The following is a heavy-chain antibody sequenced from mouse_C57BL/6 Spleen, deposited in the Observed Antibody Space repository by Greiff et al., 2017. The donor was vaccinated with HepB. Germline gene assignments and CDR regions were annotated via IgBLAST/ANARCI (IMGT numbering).Heavy chain of an antibody. CDR3: ARGGGITTDYFDY. Sequence: VQLQQSGGGLVKPGGSLKLSCAASGFTFSDYGMHWVRQAPEKGLEWVAYISSGSSTIYYADTVKGRFTISRDNAKNTLFLQMTSLRSEDTAMYYCARGGGITTDYFDYWGQGTTLTVSS. V-gene: IGHV5-17*01. J-gene: IGHJ2*01. D-gene: IGHD1-1*01. CDR2: ISSGSSTI. CDR1: GFTFSDYG.